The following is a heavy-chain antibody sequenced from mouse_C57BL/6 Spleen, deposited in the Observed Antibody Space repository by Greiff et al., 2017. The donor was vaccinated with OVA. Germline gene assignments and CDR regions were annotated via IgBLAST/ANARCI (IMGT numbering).Heavy chain of an antibody. V-gene: IGHV14-4*01. CDR3: TSYGNYEGAWFAY. CDR2: IDPENGDT. CDR1: GFNIKDDY. Sequence: EVQLQQSGAELVRPGASVKLSCTASGFNIKDDYMHWVKQRPEQGLEWIGWIDPENGDTEYASKFQGKATITADTSSNTAYLQLSSLTSEDTAVYYWTSYGNYEGAWFAYWGQGTLVTVSA. D-gene: IGHD2-1*01. J-gene: IGHJ3*01.